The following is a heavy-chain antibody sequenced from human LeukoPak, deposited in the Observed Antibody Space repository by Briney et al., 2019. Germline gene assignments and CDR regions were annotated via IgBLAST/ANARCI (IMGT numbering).Heavy chain of an antibody. V-gene: IGHV3-48*04. Sequence: GGSLRLSCAASGFTLSDYNMHWVRQAPGKGLEWVSYSSNIPTTTFYAESVRGRFTISRDNAKNSLYLQMNSLRAEDTAVYYSARIEAYCGSGGCYEAFDYWGQGTLVTVSS. CDR3: ARIEAYCGSGGCYEAFDY. CDR1: GFTLSDYN. J-gene: IGHJ4*02. D-gene: IGHD2-21*01. CDR2: SSNIPTTT.